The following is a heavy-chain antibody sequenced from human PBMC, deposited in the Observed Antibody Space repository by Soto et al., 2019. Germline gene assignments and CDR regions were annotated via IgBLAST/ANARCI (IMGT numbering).Heavy chain of an antibody. Sequence: ASVKVSCKASGYTFTSYDINWVRQATGQGLEWMGWMNPNSGNTGYAQKFQGRVTMTRNTSISTAYMELSSLRSEDTAVYYCARVMYSSNRYSYYYYMDVWGKGTTVTVSS. V-gene: IGHV1-8*01. CDR2: MNPNSGNT. J-gene: IGHJ6*03. D-gene: IGHD6-13*01. CDR1: GYTFTSYD. CDR3: ARVMYSSNRYSYYYYMDV.